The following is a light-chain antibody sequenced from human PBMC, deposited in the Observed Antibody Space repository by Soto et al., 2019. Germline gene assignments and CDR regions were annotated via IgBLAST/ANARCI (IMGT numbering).Light chain of an antibody. V-gene: IGLV2-14*01. CDR3: SSFTTSYFYV. J-gene: IGLJ1*01. CDR2: GVT. Sequence: QSALTQPASVSGSPGQSITISCTGSGSDIGAYNYVSWYQQHPGKAPKLLIHGVTRRPSGVSFRFSASKSAYTASLTISGLQAEDEANYYCSSFTTSYFYVFGPGTKVTV. CDR1: GSDIGAYNY.